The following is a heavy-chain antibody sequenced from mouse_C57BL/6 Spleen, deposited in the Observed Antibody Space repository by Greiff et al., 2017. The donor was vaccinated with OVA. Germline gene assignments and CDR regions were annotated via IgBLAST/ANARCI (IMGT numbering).Heavy chain of an antibody. V-gene: IGHV3-6*01. CDR1: GYSITSGYY. CDR2: ISYDGSN. CDR3: ARGHYYGTFAY. Sequence: EVKLVESGPGLVKPSQSLSLTCSVTGYSITSGYYWNWIRQFPGNKLEWMGYISYDGSNNYNPSLKNRISITRDTSKNQFFLKLNSVTTEDTATYYCARGHYYGTFAYWGQGTLVTVSA. J-gene: IGHJ3*01. D-gene: IGHD1-2*01.